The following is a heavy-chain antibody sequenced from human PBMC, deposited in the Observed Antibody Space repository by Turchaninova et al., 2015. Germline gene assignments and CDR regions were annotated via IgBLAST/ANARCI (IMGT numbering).Heavy chain of an antibody. Sequence: QVQLVEAGGGVVQPGGSLRLCCAASGFTFGSYAMHCVRQAPGKGHGWLAFISYDGSNKYYADSVKGRFTISRDNSKNTLYLQMNSLRAEDTAVYYCARENPLTDYWGQGTLVTVSS. V-gene: IGHV3-30-3*01. CDR2: ISYDGSNK. J-gene: IGHJ4*02. CDR3: ARENPLTDY. D-gene: IGHD1-14*01. CDR1: GFTFGSYA.